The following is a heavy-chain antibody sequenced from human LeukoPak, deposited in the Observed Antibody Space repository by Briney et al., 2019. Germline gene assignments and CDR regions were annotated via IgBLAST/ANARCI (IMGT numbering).Heavy chain of an antibody. Sequence: ASVKVSCKASGYIFTGYYMHWVRQAPGQGLEWMGWIDPNSGDTNSAQKFQGRVTMTRDTSISTAYMELSRLTSDDTAVYYCARAGPFYSGNYLGFWGQGTLVTVSS. CDR1: GYIFTGYY. CDR2: IDPNSGDT. J-gene: IGHJ4*02. V-gene: IGHV1-2*02. D-gene: IGHD1-26*01. CDR3: ARAGPFYSGNYLGF.